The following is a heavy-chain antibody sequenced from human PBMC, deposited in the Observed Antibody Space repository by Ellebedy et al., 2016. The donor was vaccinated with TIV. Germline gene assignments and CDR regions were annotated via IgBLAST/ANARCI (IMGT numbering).Heavy chain of an antibody. J-gene: IGHJ4*02. Sequence: PGGSLRLSCAVSGFTVSSNYMSWVRQAPGKGLEWVSIIYSGGSTYYADSVKGRFTISRDNAKNSLYLQMNSLRADDTAVYYCARESIGDYFDYWGQGTLVTVSS. CDR2: IYSGGST. CDR3: ARESIGDYFDY. D-gene: IGHD6-6*01. CDR1: GFTVSSNY. V-gene: IGHV3-66*01.